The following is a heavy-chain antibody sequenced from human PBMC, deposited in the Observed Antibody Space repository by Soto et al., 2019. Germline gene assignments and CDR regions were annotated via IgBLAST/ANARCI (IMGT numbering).Heavy chain of an antibody. V-gene: IGHV3-15*01. Sequence: HLVESGGGLVKPGGSLRLSCAASGFTFSNAWMSWVRQAPGKELEWVGRIKGEADGGTTDYAAPVKGRITISRDHSKDTLYLQMNSLKTEDTAVYYCTTGLSNGYYNFDYWGQGTPVTVSS. CDR3: TTGLSNGYYNFDY. D-gene: IGHD3-22*01. CDR2: IKGEADGGTT. J-gene: IGHJ4*02. CDR1: GFTFSNAW.